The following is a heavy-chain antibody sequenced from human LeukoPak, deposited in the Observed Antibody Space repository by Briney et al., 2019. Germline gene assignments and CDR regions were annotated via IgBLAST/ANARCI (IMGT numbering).Heavy chain of an antibody. CDR1: AYTFTGYN. CDR2: INPNSGGT. CDR3: ASLSYQPPFDY. Sequence: ASVKVSCKASAYTFTGYNMHWMRQAPGQVLEWMGWINPNSGGTNYAQKFQGRVTMTRDTSISTAYMELSSLRSDDTAMYYCASLSYQPPFDYWGQGTLVTVSS. J-gene: IGHJ4*02. V-gene: IGHV1-2*02. D-gene: IGHD2-2*01.